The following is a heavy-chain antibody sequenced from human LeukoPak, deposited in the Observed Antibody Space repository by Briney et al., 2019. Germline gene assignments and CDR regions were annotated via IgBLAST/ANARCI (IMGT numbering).Heavy chain of an antibody. CDR3: ARDSHIVVVPAAPPDY. CDR1: GYTFTSYG. CDR2: ISAYNGNT. J-gene: IGHJ4*02. D-gene: IGHD2-2*01. V-gene: IGHV1-18*01. Sequence: ASVKVSCTASGYTFTSYGISWVRQAPGQGLEWMGWISAYNGNTNYAQKLQGRVTMTTDTSTSTAYMELRSLRSDDTAVYYCARDSHIVVVPAAPPDYWGQGTLVTVSS.